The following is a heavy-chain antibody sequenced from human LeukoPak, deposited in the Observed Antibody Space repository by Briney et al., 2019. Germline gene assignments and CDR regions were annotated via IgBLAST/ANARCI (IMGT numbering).Heavy chain of an antibody. V-gene: IGHV1-8*03. J-gene: IGHJ6*03. Sequence: GASVKVFCKASGYTFTSYDINWVRQATGQGLEWMGWMNPNSGNTGYAQKFQGKVTITRNTSISTAYRELSSLRSEDTAVYYCARDPYSGNYGNYYYYYMDVWGKGTTVTISS. CDR1: GYTFTSYD. D-gene: IGHD1-26*01. CDR3: ARDPYSGNYGNYYYYYMDV. CDR2: MNPNSGNT.